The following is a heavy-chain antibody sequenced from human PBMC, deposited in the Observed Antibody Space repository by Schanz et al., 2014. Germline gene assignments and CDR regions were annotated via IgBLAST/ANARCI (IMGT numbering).Heavy chain of an antibody. CDR1: GGSSSDCY. D-gene: IGHD3-10*01. Sequence: QVQLQQWGAGLLKASETLSLTCAVYGGSSSDCYWSWIRQPPGKGLEWIGEINHSGGTNYNPSLKSRVTMSLDTSKNQFSLILPSVTAADTAVYYCELITLDRGVRNDYWGQGTLVSVSS. V-gene: IGHV4-34*01. J-gene: IGHJ4*02. CDR2: INHSGGT. CDR3: ELITLDRGVRNDY.